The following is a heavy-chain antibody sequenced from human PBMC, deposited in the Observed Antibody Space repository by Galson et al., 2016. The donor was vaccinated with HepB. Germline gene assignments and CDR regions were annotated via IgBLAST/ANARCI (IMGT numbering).Heavy chain of an antibody. Sequence: SLRLSCAASGFTVSSNYMTWVRQAPGKGPEWVSVIYSGGSTSYADSVKGRFTISRDSSKNTLYLQMNSLRPEDTAVYYCARRSDSLLVVTGDCWGQGTLVTFAS. V-gene: IGHV3-66*02. D-gene: IGHD2-8*02. CDR1: GFTVSSNY. CDR2: IYSGGST. J-gene: IGHJ4*02. CDR3: ARRSDSLLVVTGDC.